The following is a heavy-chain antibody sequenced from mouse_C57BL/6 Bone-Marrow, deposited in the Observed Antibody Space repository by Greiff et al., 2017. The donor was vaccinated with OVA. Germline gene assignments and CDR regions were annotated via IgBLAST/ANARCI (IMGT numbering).Heavy chain of an antibody. Sequence: VQLQQSGAELVRPGTSVKMSCKASGYTFTNYWIGWAKQRPGHGLEWIGDIYPGGGYTNYNEKFKGKATLTADKSSSTAYMQFSSLTSEDSAIYYYARADSYGYDYFDYWGQGTTLTVSS. CDR1: GYTFTNYW. V-gene: IGHV1-63*01. J-gene: IGHJ2*01. CDR2: IYPGGGYT. CDR3: ARADSYGYDYFDY. D-gene: IGHD2-2*01.